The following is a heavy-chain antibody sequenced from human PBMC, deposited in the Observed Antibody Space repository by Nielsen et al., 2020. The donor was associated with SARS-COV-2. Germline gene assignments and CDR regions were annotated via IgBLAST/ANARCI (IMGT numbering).Heavy chain of an antibody. CDR2: IWYDGSNK. J-gene: IGHJ4*02. D-gene: IGHD3-9*01. CDR3: ARGLRYFDWLSY. V-gene: IGHV3-30*19. Sequence: GESLKISCAASGFTFSSYGMHWVRQAPGKGLEWVAVIWYDGSNKYYADSVKGRFTISRDNSKNTLYLQMNSLRAEDTAVYYCARGLRYFDWLSYWGQGTLVTVSS. CDR1: GFTFSSYG.